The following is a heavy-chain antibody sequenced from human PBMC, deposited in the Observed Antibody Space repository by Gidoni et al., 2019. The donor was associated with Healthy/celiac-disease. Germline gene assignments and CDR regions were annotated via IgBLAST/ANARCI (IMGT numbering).Heavy chain of an antibody. CDR2: IYPSGST. Sequence: QVQLQESGPGLEQPSETLSLTGTGSGGSISSYYWSWIRQPAGKGLEWIGRIYPSGSTNYNPSLKSRVTMSVDTSKNQFSLKLSSVTAADTAVYYCAFGGNPLPFDIWGQGTMVTVSS. CDR3: AFGGNPLPFDI. J-gene: IGHJ3*02. D-gene: IGHD2-15*01. CDR1: GGSISSYY. V-gene: IGHV4-4*07.